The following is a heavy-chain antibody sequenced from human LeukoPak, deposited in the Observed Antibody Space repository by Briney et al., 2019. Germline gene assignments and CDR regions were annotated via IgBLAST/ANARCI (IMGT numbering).Heavy chain of an antibody. CDR3: ARGLLVGHPYYCAMDV. V-gene: IGHV6-1*01. CDR1: GDSVSSNSAT. CDR2: TYFRSKWYN. Sequence: SQTLSLTCAISGDSVSSNSATWTWIRQSPSRGLEWLVGTYFRSKWYNDSAESVKSRISINPDTSKNQFSLQLSSVTPEDTAVYYCARGLLVGHPYYCAMDVWGQGTRSASP. J-gene: IGHJ6*02. D-gene: IGHD2-8*02.